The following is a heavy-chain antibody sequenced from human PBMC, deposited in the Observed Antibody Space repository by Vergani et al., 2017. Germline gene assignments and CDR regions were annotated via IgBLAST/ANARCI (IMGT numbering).Heavy chain of an antibody. CDR3: ARDGGDFWSGYQYYYGMDV. J-gene: IGHJ6*02. CDR1: GFTVSSNY. Sequence: VQLVETGGGLIQPGGSLRLSCAASGFTVSSNYMSWVRQAPGKGLEWVSYISSSGSTIYYADSVKGRFTISRDNAKNSLYLQMNSLRAEDTAVYYCARDGGDFWSGYQYYYGMDVWGQGTTVTVSS. CDR2: ISSSGSTI. V-gene: IGHV3-11*01. D-gene: IGHD3-3*01.